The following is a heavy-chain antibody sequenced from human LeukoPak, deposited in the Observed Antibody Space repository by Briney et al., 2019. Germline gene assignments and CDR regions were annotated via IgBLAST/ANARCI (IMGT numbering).Heavy chain of an antibody. V-gene: IGHV3-23*01. D-gene: IGHD2-8*02. CDR1: GFIFSTFA. J-gene: IGHJ4*02. CDR2: IFPSGGEI. Sequence: GGSLRLSCEASGFIFSTFAMIWVRQPPGKGLEWVSSIFPSGGEIHYADSVRGRFTISRDNSKSTLSLQMNSLRAEDTAIYYCATYRQVLLPFESWGQGTLVTVSS. CDR3: ATYRQVLLPFES.